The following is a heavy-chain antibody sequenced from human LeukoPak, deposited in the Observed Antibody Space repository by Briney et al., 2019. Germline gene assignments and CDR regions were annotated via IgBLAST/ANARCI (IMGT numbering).Heavy chain of an antibody. CDR1: GYSISSGYY. CDR3: ARVNSGGSCYDY. V-gene: IGHV4-38-2*01. CDR2: ICHSGST. J-gene: IGHJ4*02. D-gene: IGHD2-15*01. Sequence: SETLSLTCAVSGYSISSGYYWGWIRQPPGKGLEWIGSICHSGSTYYNPSLKSRVTISVDTSKNQFSLKLSSVTAADTAVYYCARVNSGGSCYDYWGQGTLVTVSS.